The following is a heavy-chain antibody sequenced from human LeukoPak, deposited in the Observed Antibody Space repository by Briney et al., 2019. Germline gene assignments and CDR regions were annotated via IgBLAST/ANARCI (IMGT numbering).Heavy chain of an antibody. D-gene: IGHD3-22*01. CDR2: IKQGGGEK. Sequence: GGSLRLSCAASGFTLSDYWMSWVRQAPGKGLEWVANIKQGGGEKFYVDSVKGRFSLSRDNATNSLYLQMNSLRAEDTAVYHCAASSSGYVRSSYWGQGTLVTVSS. CDR1: GFTLSDYW. J-gene: IGHJ4*02. CDR3: AASSSGYVRSSY. V-gene: IGHV3-7*01.